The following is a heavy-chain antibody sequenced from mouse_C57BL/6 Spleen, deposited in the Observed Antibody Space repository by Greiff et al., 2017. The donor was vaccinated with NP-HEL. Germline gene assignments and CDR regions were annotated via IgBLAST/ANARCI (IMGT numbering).Heavy chain of an antibody. CDR3: ARGDYYSSSYGDCFDY. CDR2: IDPSDSET. V-gene: IGHV1-52*01. D-gene: IGHD1-1*01. J-gene: IGHJ2*01. CDR1: GYTFTSYW. Sequence: QVQLQQPGAELVRPGSSVKLSCKASGYTFTSYWMHWVKQRPIQGLEWIGNIDPSDSETHYNQKFKDKATLTVDKSSSTAYMQLSSLTSEDSAVYYCARGDYYSSSYGDCFDYWGQGTTLTVSS.